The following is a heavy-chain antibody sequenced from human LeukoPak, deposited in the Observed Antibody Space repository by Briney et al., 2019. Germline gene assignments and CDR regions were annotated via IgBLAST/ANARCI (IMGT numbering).Heavy chain of an antibody. CDR3: AKRGRYSSGWYDY. J-gene: IGHJ4*02. D-gene: IGHD6-19*01. CDR1: GFTFSSYA. Sequence: PGGSLRLSCAASGFTFSSYAMSWVRQAPGKGLEWVSAISDSGDSAYYADSVKGRFTISRDNSKNTLYLQMNSLRADDTAVYHCAKRGRYSSGWYDYWGQGTLVTVPS. V-gene: IGHV3-23*01. CDR2: ISDSGDSA.